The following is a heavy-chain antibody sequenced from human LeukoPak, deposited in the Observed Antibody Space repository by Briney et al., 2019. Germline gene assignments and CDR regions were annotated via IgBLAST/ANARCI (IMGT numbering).Heavy chain of an antibody. J-gene: IGHJ3*02. D-gene: IGHD2-21*02. CDR1: AYRFTTYW. CDR2: IYPGDSDT. V-gene: IGHV5-51*01. CDR3: ARSYCGGDWCAFDI. Sequence: GESLKTSCQGSAYRFTTYWIGWVRQMPGKGLEWMGIIYPGDSDTRYSPSFQGQVSISAAKSISTAYLQWSSLKASDTAMYYCARSYCGGDWCAFDIWGQGTMVTVSS.